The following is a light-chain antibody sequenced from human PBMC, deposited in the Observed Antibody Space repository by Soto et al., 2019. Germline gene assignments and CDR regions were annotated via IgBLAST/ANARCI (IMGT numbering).Light chain of an antibody. J-gene: IGKJ1*01. V-gene: IGKV4-1*01. CDR1: QTLLYSSNNKNY. CDR3: QQYYSSPRWT. Sequence: DIVMTQSPDSLAVSLGERATINCKSSQTLLYSSNNKNYLAWYQQKPRQPPKLLIYWASTRESGVPDRFSGSGSGTDFTLTITSLQAEDVAVYFCQQYYSSPRWTFGQGTKVEIK. CDR2: WAS.